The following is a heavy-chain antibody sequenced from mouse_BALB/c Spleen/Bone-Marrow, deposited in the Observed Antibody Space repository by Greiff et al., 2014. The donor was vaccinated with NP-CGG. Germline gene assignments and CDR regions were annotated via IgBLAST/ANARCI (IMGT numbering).Heavy chain of an antibody. J-gene: IGHJ4*01. CDR1: GYSITSDYA. CDR3: AGKALYYAMDY. CDR2: ISYSGST. V-gene: IGHV3-2*02. Sequence: VQLKESGPGLVKPSQSLSLTCTVTGYSITSDYACNWIRQLPGNKLEWMGYISYSGSTSYNTSLKSRISIARDTSKNHFFLQLNSVATEDTASYYCAGKALYYAMDYWGQGTSVTASS.